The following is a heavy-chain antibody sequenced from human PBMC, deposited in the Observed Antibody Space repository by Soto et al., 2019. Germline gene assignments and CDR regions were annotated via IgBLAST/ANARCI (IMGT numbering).Heavy chain of an antibody. CDR2: INPIFDTP. CDR1: GGSFSSYA. Sequence: QVQLVQSGAEVQRPGSSVKVSCKASGGSFSSYAISWVRQAPGQGLEWMGGINPIFDTPHYAQKFLGRVTITADESTATAYSELSGLTSDDTAVYFCAGEGRHFVYWGKGTLVTVSS. J-gene: IGHJ4*02. CDR3: AGEGRHFVY. V-gene: IGHV1-69*01.